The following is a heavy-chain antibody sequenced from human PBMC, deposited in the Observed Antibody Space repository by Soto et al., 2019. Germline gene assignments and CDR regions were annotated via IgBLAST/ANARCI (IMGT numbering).Heavy chain of an antibody. CDR2: IRGSGFT. V-gene: IGHV3-23*01. J-gene: IGHJ4*02. CDR1: GFTFSTFA. Sequence: EVQLLESGGGLVQPGGSLRLSCAASGFTFSTFAMSWVRQVPGKGLKLVSDIRGSGFTSYADSVKGRFTISRYNSKNTLYRQIRTVRGEDTNVYYCARNVGETMLPLGYWSQVNLVTLSS. D-gene: IGHD2-8*01. CDR3: ARNVGETMLPLGY.